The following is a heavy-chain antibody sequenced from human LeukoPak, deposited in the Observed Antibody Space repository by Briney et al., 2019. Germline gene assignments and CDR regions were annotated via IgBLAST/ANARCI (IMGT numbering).Heavy chain of an antibody. D-gene: IGHD1-1*01. Sequence: WVTLSLTCTVSDDSVTRNYWSWIRQPPGKGLEWVGYVYNSGSTSYNPSIRSRVTISLDTSQNQFSLRMTSVTAADTAVYFCARAKPNWNPPDYWGRGTPVTVSS. CDR3: ARAKPNWNPPDY. CDR1: DDSVTRNY. CDR2: VYNSGST. J-gene: IGHJ4*02. V-gene: IGHV4-59*08.